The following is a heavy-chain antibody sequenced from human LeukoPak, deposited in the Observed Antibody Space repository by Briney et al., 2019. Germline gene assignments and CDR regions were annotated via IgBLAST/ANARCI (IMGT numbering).Heavy chain of an antibody. CDR3: ASSDSSGYSLQH. Sequence: PSETLSLTCAGYGGSFSGYYWSWLRQPPGTGLEWIGEINHSGSTNYNPSLKSRVTISVDTSKNQFSLKLSSVTAADTAVYYCASSDSSGYSLQHWAQGTLVTVSS. V-gene: IGHV4-34*01. D-gene: IGHD3-22*01. J-gene: IGHJ1*01. CDR1: GGSFSGYY. CDR2: INHSGST.